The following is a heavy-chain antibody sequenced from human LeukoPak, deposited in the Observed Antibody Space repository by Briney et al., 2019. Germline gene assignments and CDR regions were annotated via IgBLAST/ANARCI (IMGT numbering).Heavy chain of an antibody. CDR3: AGAYCGGDCYSGRAFDI. CDR2: IYYSGSI. D-gene: IGHD2-21*02. V-gene: IGHV4-59*12. J-gene: IGHJ3*02. CDR1: GGSISSYY. Sequence: PSETLSLTCTVSGGSISSYYWSWIRQPPGKGLEWIGYIYYSGSINYNPSLKSRVTISVDKSKNQFSLKLSSVTAADTAVYYCAGAYCGGDCYSGRAFDIWGQGTMVTVSS.